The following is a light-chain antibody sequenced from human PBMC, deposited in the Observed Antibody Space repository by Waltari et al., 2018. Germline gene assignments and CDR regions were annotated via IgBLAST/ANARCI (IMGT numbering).Light chain of an antibody. CDR1: QCVRSN. CDR3: QQYNNWPPVRT. Sequence: EIVMTQSPATLSVSPGERATLSCRVSQCVRSNLTWYQPNTRQVPRLLIYGASTRATGIPARFSGSESGTEFTLTISSLQSEDFAVYYCQQYNNWPPVRTIGPGTKVDIK. V-gene: IGKV3-15*01. J-gene: IGKJ3*01. CDR2: GAS.